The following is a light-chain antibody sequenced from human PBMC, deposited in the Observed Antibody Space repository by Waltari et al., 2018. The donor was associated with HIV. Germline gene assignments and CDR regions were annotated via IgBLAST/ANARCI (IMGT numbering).Light chain of an antibody. Sequence: DIVLTQSPLSLPVTPGAPASISCRSTQSLLHSNGNNYLDWYLQKPGQSPQFLIYLGTGRASGVPDRFSGSESGTEFTLTISRVEAEDVAVYFCMQPLEIPWTFGQGTKLEIK. CDR1: QSLLHSNGNNY. V-gene: IGKV2-28*01. J-gene: IGKJ1*01. CDR3: MQPLEIPWT. CDR2: LGT.